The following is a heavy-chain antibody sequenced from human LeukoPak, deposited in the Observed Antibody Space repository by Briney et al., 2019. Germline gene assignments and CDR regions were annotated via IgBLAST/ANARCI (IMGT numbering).Heavy chain of an antibody. CDR2: IYYSGST. CDR3: ACGYSSYAFDI. V-gene: IGHV4-59*01. Sequence: SETLSLTCTVSGGSISSYYWSWVRQPPGKGLEWIGAIYYSGSTNYNPSLKSRETISVDTTKKQFSLKLSSVTAADTAVYYCACGYSSYAFDIWGQGTMVTVSS. D-gene: IGHD5-18*01. J-gene: IGHJ3*02. CDR1: GGSISSYY.